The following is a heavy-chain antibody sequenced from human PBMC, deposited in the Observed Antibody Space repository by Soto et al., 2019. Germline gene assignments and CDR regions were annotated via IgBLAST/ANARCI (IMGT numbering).Heavy chain of an antibody. Sequence: EVQLVESGGGLVKPGGSLGLSCGASGFSFNNVWMHWVRQAPGRGLEWVGRIKSKADGETTDYAEPVKGRFTVSRDDSKNTVYLQMNSLKPEDTAVYYRNAYYDLGSGHTPLWGQGTLVTVSS. V-gene: IGHV3-15*07. CDR1: GFSFNNVW. D-gene: IGHD3-3*01. J-gene: IGHJ4*02. CDR3: NAYYDLGSGHTPL. CDR2: IKSKADGETT.